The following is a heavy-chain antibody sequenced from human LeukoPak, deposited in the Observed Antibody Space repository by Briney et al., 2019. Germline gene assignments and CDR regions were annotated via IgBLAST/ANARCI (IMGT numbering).Heavy chain of an antibody. D-gene: IGHD3-10*01. CDR3: ARSMVRGVIGYYMDV. Sequence: PGGSLRLSCAASGFTFSDYNMRWIRQAPGKGLEWVSSISRSGSTKYYADSVKGRFTISRDNAKNSLYLQMNSLRAEDTAVYYCARSMVRGVIGYYMDVWGKGTTVTISS. J-gene: IGHJ6*03. V-gene: IGHV3-11*04. CDR2: ISRSGSTK. CDR1: GFTFSDYN.